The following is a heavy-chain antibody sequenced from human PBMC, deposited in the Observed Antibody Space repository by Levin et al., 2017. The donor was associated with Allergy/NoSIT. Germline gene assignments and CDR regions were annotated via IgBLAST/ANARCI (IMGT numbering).Heavy chain of an antibody. CDR2: IYYSGST. CDR1: GGSISSSSYY. D-gene: IGHD2-15*01. CDR3: ARRSGRSLKDCSGGSCYFDY. V-gene: IGHV4-39*01. Sequence: SETLSLTCTVSGGSISSSSYYWGWIRQPPGKGLEWIGSIYYSGSTYYNPSLKSRVTISVDTSKNQFSLKLSSVTAADTAVYYCARRSGRSLKDCSGGSCYFDYWGQGTLVTVSS. J-gene: IGHJ4*02.